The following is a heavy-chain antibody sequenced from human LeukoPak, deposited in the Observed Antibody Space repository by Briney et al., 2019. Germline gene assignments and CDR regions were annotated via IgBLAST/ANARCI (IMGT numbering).Heavy chain of an antibody. D-gene: IGHD2-15*01. J-gene: IGHJ4*02. V-gene: IGHV3-23*01. CDR3: AKDPQDCSGGSCYTPGYYFDY. CDR1: GFTFSSYA. CDR2: ISGNGGST. Sequence: GGSLRLSCAASGFTFSSYAMNWVRQAPGKGLEWVSAISGNGGSTYYTDSVKGHFTISRDNSKNTLYLQMNSLRAVDTAVYYCAKDPQDCSGGSCYTPGYYFDYWGQGTLVTVSS.